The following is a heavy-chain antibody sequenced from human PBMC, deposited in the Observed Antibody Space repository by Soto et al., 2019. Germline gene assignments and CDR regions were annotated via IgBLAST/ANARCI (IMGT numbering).Heavy chain of an antibody. V-gene: IGHV1-3*01. CDR1: GYTFTSYA. J-gene: IGHJ6*02. CDR3: ARVTPLTYGSHSLDYYGMDV. D-gene: IGHD3-10*01. CDR2: INAGNGNT. Sequence: GASVKVSCKASGYTFTSYAMHWVRQAPGQRLEWMGWINAGNGNTKYSQKFQGRVTITRDTSASTAYMELSSLRSVDTAVYYCARVTPLTYGSHSLDYYGMDVWGQGTTVTVSS.